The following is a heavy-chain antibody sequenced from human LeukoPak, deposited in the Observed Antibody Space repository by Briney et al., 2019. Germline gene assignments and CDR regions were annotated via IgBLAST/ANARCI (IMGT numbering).Heavy chain of an antibody. CDR3: VRLTAAGRRTDFDY. CDR2: IYSGGST. V-gene: IGHV3-66*04. J-gene: IGHJ4*02. CDR1: GFTVSSNY. Sequence: GGSLRLSCAASGFTVSSNYMSWVRQAPGKGLEWVSVIYSGGSTYYAGSVKGRFTISRDNSKNTLYLQMNSLRTEDTAVYYCVRLTAAGRRTDFDYWGQGTLVTVSS. D-gene: IGHD6-13*01.